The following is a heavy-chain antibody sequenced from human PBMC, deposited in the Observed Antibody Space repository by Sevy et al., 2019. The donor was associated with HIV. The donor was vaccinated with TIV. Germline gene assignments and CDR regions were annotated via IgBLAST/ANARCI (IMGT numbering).Heavy chain of an antibody. Sequence: SETLSLTCNVSGGSVSSEYWSWIRQPAGKGLEWIGRIYTSETINYNPALKSRVTMSIDTSKNQISLKLTSVTAADTAVYYCAREFFYDSTDYYGPAYYFDNWGQGTLVTVSS. D-gene: IGHD3-22*01. CDR1: GGSVSSEY. V-gene: IGHV4-4*07. J-gene: IGHJ4*02. CDR3: AREFFYDSTDYYGPAYYFDN. CDR2: IYTSETI.